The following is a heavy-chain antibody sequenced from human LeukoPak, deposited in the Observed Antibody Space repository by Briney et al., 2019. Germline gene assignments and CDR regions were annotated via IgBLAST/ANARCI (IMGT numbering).Heavy chain of an antibody. V-gene: IGHV1-2*02. D-gene: IGHD6-25*01. CDR1: GYTFTGYY. J-gene: IGHJ6*03. Sequence: GASVKVSCKASGYTFTGYYMHWVRQAPGQGLEWMGWINPNSGGTNYAQKFQGRVTMTRDTSISTAYMELSRLRSDDTAVYYCARDTAGSHHYYYYYMDVWGKGTTVTVSS. CDR3: ARDTAGSHHYYYYYMDV. CDR2: INPNSGGT.